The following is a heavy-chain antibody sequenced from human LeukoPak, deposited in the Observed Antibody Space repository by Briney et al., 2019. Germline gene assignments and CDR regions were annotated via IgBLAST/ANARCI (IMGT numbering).Heavy chain of an antibody. D-gene: IGHD3-22*01. J-gene: IGHJ6*03. CDR1: GFTFSSYW. V-gene: IGHV3-7*01. CDR3: ARQGVTMIGSYYYNYMDV. Sequence: GGSLRLSCAASGFTFSSYWMSWVRQAPGKGLEWVANIKQDGSEKYYVDSVRGRFTISRDNAKNSLYLQMSSLRAEDTAVYYCARQGVTMIGSYYYNYMDVWGKGTTVTVSS. CDR2: IKQDGSEK.